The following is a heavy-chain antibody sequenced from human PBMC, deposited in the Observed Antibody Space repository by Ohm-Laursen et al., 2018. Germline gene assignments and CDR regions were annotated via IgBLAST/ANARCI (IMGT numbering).Heavy chain of an antibody. D-gene: IGHD6-13*01. CDR3: SAAAGTWYFDL. J-gene: IGHJ2*01. Sequence: ASVKVSCKTSGYTFTGYYMHWVRQAPGQGLEWMGWINPNSGGTNYAQKFQGRVTMTRDTSISTAYMELSRLRSDDTAVYYCSAAAGTWYFDLWGRGTLVTVSS. CDR2: INPNSGGT. V-gene: IGHV1-2*02. CDR1: GYTFTGYY.